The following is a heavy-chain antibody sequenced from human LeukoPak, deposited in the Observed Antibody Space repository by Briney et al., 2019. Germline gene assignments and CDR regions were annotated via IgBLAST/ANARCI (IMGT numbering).Heavy chain of an antibody. CDR2: IKSKTDGGTT. V-gene: IGHV3-15*07. Sequence: PGGSLRLSCAASGFTFINAWMNWVRQAPGKGLEWVGRIKSKTDGGTTDYAAPVKGRFTISRDDSKNTLYLQMNSLKTEDTAVYYCSAWIQLWQPRDWFDPWGQGTLVTVSS. D-gene: IGHD5-18*01. CDR3: SAWIQLWQPRDWFDP. CDR1: GFTFINAW. J-gene: IGHJ5*02.